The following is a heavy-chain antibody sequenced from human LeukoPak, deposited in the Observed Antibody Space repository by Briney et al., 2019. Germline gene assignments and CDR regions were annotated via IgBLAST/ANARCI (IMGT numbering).Heavy chain of an antibody. D-gene: IGHD3-10*01. V-gene: IGHV3-74*01. J-gene: IGHJ4*02. CDR1: GFPFSSYW. CDR3: AKDLWFGEFYYFDY. CDR2: IKSDGSST. Sequence: GGSLRLSCAASGFPFSSYWMHWVRQAPGKGLLWVSRIKSDGSSTNYADPVKGRFTISRDNAKNTLYLQVNGLRAEDTAVYYCAKDLWFGEFYYFDYWGQGTLVTVSS.